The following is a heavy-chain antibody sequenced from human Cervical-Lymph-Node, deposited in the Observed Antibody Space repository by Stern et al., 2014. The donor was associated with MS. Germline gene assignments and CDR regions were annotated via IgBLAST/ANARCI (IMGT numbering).Heavy chain of an antibody. D-gene: IGHD5-24*01. CDR3: ILTTIIRDY. CDR2: ISYDGSKK. J-gene: IGHJ4*02. V-gene: IGHV3-30*03. CDR1: GFPFSSYG. Sequence: VQLVQSGGGVVQPGRSLRLSCEASGFPFSSYGMHWVRQVPGKGLEWVSIISYDGSKKYYSDSVKCRFTISRDNSKNTLYLQMNSLKTDDTAVYYCILTTIIRDYWGQGTLVTVSS.